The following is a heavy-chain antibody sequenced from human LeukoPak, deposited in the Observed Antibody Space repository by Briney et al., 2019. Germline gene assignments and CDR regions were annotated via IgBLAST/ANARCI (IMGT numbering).Heavy chain of an antibody. V-gene: IGHV4-59*01. CDR2: VDHTGST. J-gene: IGHJ6*03. Sequence: PSETLSLTCSVSDDSITMYYWTWIRQPPGKGLEWIGYVDHTGSTNFNPSLNGRVSIPRDTTKNLFSLRLRSVTAADTAVYFCARGRVSSSTWYSTYYYYFYMDVWGKGTTVTVSS. CDR3: ARGRVSSSTWYSTYYYYFYMDV. D-gene: IGHD1-1*01. CDR1: DDSITMYY.